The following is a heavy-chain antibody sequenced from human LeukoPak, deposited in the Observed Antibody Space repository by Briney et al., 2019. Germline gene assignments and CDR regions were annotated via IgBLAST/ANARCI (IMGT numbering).Heavy chain of an antibody. CDR3: ARDGTAPGLYFDL. J-gene: IGHJ4*01. D-gene: IGHD6-13*01. V-gene: IGHV3-7*01. Sequence: GGSLRLSCAVSGFTFSIYWMNWVRQAPGKGLEWVASIKQDGSEKSYVDSVKGRFTISRDNAKNSLYLQMSSLRAEDTAVYYCARDGTAPGLYFDLWGQGTLVTVSS. CDR2: IKQDGSEK. CDR1: GFTFSIYW.